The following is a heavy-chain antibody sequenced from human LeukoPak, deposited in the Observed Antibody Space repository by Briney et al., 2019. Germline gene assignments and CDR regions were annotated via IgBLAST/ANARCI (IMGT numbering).Heavy chain of an antibody. D-gene: IGHD2-2*01. J-gene: IGHJ4*02. CDR1: GFTFSSYG. V-gene: IGHV3-30*02. CDR3: AKGGGVVPAALYYFDY. Sequence: GGSLRLSCAASGFTFSSYGMHWVRQAPGKGLEWVAVIWYDGSNKYYADSVKGRFTISRDNSKNTLYLQMNSLRAEDTAVYYCAKGGGVVPAALYYFDYWGQGTLVTVSS. CDR2: IWYDGSNK.